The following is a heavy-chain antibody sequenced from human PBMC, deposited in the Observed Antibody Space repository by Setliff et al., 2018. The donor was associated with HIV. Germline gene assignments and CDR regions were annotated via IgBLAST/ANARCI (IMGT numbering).Heavy chain of an antibody. J-gene: IGHJ3*02. D-gene: IGHD2-21*02. Sequence: PGGSLRLSCAASGFTFSSYSMNWVRQAPGKGLEWVSVIYRGGSTYYADSVKGRFTITRDNAKASLDLQMHSLRGEDTAIYYCARGAFCGSDCRGAFAMWGQGTVVTVSS. CDR3: ARGAFCGSDCRGAFAM. CDR1: GFTFSSYS. CDR2: IYRGGST. V-gene: IGHV3-53*01.